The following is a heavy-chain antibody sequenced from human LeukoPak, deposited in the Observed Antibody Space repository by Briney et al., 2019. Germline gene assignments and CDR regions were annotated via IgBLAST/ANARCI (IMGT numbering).Heavy chain of an antibody. D-gene: IGHD3-16*01. J-gene: IGHJ4*02. CDR1: GYTFTSYG. Sequence: ASVKVSCKASGYTFTSYGISWVRQAPGQGLEWMGWISVYNGNTNYAQKLQGRVTMTTDTSTNTAYMGLRSLRSDDTAVYYCARQGVPQAYASDYWGQGTLVTVSS. CDR3: ARQGVPQAYASDY. CDR2: ISVYNGNT. V-gene: IGHV1-18*01.